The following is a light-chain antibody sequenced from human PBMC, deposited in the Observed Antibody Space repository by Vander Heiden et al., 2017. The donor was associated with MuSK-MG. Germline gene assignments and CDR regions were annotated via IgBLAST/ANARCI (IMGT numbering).Light chain of an antibody. CDR3: QKDNSALIT. J-gene: IGKJ5*01. Sequence: DIQLTQSPSSLSASVGDRLTITCRASQGISNYLAWYQQKPGKVPKLLIYAASTLQSGVPSRFSGSGSGTDFTLTISSLQPEDVATYYCQKDNSALITFGQGTRLEIK. V-gene: IGKV1-27*01. CDR1: QGISNY. CDR2: AAS.